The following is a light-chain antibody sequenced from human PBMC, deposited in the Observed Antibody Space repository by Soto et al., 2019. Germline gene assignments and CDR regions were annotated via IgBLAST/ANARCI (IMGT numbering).Light chain of an antibody. CDR3: QSYDSSLSAQYV. CDR1: SSNIGAGYD. V-gene: IGLV1-40*01. CDR2: GNS. J-gene: IGLJ1*01. Sequence: QAVVTQPPSVSGAPGQRVTISCTGSSSNIGAGYDVHWYQQLPGTAPKLLIYGNSNRPSGVPDRFSGSKSGTSASLAITGLQVEDEADYYCQSYDSSLSAQYVFGTGTKLTVL.